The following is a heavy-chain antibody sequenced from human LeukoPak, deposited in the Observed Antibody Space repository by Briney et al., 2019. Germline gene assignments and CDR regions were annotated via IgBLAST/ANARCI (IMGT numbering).Heavy chain of an antibody. CDR3: ARGGNSYYYGIDY. Sequence: PGGSLRLSCAASGFTFSSYGMSWVRQAPGKGLEWVSAISGSGGSTYYADSVKGRFTISRDNSKNTLYLQMNSLRAEDTAVYYCARGGNSYYYGIDYWGQGTLVTVSS. J-gene: IGHJ4*02. V-gene: IGHV3-23*01. D-gene: IGHD3-10*01. CDR2: ISGSGGST. CDR1: GFTFSSYG.